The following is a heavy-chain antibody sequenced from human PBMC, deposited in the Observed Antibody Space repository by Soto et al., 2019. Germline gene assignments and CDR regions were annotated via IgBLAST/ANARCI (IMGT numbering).Heavy chain of an antibody. Sequence: GGSLRLSCAASGFTFSSYGMHWVRQAPGKGLEWVAVIWYDGSNKYYADSVKGRFTISRDNSKNTLYLQMNSLRAEDTAVYYCARTPGTLLWFGDLDYWGQGTLVTVSS. CDR1: GFTFSSYG. J-gene: IGHJ4*02. V-gene: IGHV3-33*01. D-gene: IGHD3-10*01. CDR2: IWYDGSNK. CDR3: ARTPGTLLWFGDLDY.